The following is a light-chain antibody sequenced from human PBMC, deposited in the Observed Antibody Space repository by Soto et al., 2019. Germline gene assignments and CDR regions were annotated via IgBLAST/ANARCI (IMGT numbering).Light chain of an antibody. V-gene: IGKV3-20*01. Sequence: EIVLTQSPGTLSLSPGERVTLSCRASQSVSSNYLAWYQQKPGQAPRLLIYATSSRATGIPDRFSGSGSGTDFNLTINRLEPGDFAVYFCQQYGNSPRYSFCQGTRLEIK. CDR1: QSVSSNY. CDR3: QQYGNSPRYS. J-gene: IGKJ2*03. CDR2: ATS.